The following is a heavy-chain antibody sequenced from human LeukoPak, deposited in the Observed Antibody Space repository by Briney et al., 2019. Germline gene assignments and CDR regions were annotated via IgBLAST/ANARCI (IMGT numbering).Heavy chain of an antibody. D-gene: IGHD1-26*01. CDR1: GFTFSDYY. J-gene: IGHJ4*02. CDR2: ISSSSSYT. CDR3: ARDRWERKYYFDY. V-gene: IGHV3-11*05. Sequence: PGGSLRLSCAASGFTFSDYYMSWIRQAPGKGLERVSYISSSSSYTNYADSVKGRFTISRDSAKISLYLQMNSLRAEDTAVYYCARDRWERKYYFDYWGQGTLVTVSS.